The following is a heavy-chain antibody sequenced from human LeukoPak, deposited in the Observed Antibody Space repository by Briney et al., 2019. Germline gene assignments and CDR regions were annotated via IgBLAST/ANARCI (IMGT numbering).Heavy chain of an antibody. CDR3: ARDPHFGALDY. CDR1: GFSFINSW. V-gene: IGHV3-7*01. Sequence: PGGSLRLSCVASGFSFINSWMSWVRQAPGKGLEWVALINPDGSVEHYVDAVKGRFTVSRDNAKNSLYLQMNNLRAEDRAVYFCARDPHFGALDYWGLGTLVTVSS. J-gene: IGHJ4*02. D-gene: IGHD4-17*01. CDR2: INPDGSVE.